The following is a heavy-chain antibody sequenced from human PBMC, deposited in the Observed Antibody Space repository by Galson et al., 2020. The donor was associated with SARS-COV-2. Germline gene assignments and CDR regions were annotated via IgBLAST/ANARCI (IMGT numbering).Heavy chain of an antibody. Sequence: GGSMRLSCTASGFTFGDYAMSWFRQAPGKGLEWVGFIRSKAYGGTTEYAASVKGRFTILRDDSKSIAYLQMNSLKTEDTAVYYCTRLDFWSGYYVDYWGQGTLVTVSS. CDR3: TRLDFWSGYYVDY. CDR1: GFTFGDYA. D-gene: IGHD3-3*01. J-gene: IGHJ4*02. CDR2: IRSKAYGGTT. V-gene: IGHV3-49*03.